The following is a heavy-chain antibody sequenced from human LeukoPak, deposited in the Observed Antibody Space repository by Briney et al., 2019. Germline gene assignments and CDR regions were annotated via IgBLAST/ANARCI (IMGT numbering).Heavy chain of an antibody. J-gene: IGHJ4*02. CDR2: ISSDGSNK. CDR1: GFTFSSYG. V-gene: IGHV3-30*18. Sequence: GGSLRLSCAASGFTFSSYGMHWVRQAPGKGLEWVAVISSDGSNKYYADSVKGRFTISRDNSKSTLYLQMNSLRAEDTAVYYCAKGWNYGSFDYWGQGTLVTVSS. CDR3: AKGWNYGSFDY. D-gene: IGHD1-7*01.